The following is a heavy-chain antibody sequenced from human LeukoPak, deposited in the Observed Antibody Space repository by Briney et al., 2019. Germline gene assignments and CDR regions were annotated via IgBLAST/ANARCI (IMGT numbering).Heavy chain of an antibody. CDR3: ARDWYVTPPYYYYCGMDV. CDR1: GFTFSSYW. J-gene: IGHJ6*02. CDR2: IKQDGSEK. D-gene: IGHD6-13*01. Sequence: GGSLRLSCAASGFTFSSYWMSWVRQAPGKGLEWVANIKQDGSEKYYVDSVKGRFTISRDNAKNSLYLQMNSLRAEDTAVYYCARDWYVTPPYYYYCGMDVWGQGTTVTVSS. V-gene: IGHV3-7*01.